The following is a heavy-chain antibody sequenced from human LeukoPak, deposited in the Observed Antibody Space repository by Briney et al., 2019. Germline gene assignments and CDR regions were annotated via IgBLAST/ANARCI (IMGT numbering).Heavy chain of an antibody. D-gene: IGHD6-19*01. J-gene: IGHJ4*02. CDR1: GFTFSSYS. CDR3: ARDGGGQWLPPFDY. Sequence: GGSLRLSCAASGFTFSSYSMNWVSQAPGKGLEWVSSISSSGHSTHYADSVKGRFTISRDNAKNSLYLQIWSLRVEDTAVYYCARDGGGQWLPPFDYWGQGTLVTVSS. V-gene: IGHV3-48*04. CDR2: ISSSGHST.